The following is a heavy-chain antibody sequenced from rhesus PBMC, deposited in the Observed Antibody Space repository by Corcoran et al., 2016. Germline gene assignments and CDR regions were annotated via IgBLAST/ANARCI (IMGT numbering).Heavy chain of an antibody. CDR1: GFTFSNYW. V-gene: IGHV3-16*02. CDR3: TRDKLQWVRIFDY. CDR2: MKKKADGGTA. J-gene: IGHJ4*01. D-gene: IGHD5-24*01. Sequence: EVQLVESGGDLVQPGGSLRLSCAASGFTFSNYWLSWVRQAPGKGLDWGGSMKKKADGGTAADAESVKGRFTISRDDSKNTLYLKMNSLKTEDTAVYYCTRDKLQWVRIFDYWGQGVLVTVSS.